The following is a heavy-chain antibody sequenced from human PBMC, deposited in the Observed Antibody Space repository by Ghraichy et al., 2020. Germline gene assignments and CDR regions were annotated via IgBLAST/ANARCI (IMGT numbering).Heavy chain of an antibody. J-gene: IGHJ6*03. CDR2: INHSGST. V-gene: IGHV4-34*01. CDR3: ARAVVPAAIWNYYYYMDV. D-gene: IGHD2-2*01. CDR1: GGSFSGYY. Sequence: SETLSLTCAVYGGSFSGYYWSWIRQPPGKGLEWIGEINHSGSTNYNPSLKSRVTISVDTSKNQFSLKLSSVTAADTAVYYCARAVVPAAIWNYYYYMDVWGKGTTVTVSS.